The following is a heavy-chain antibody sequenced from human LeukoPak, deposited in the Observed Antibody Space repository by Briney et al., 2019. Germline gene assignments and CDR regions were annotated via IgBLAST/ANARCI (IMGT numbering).Heavy chain of an antibody. CDR2: IYYSGGT. CDR3: ARDTAMGNFDY. CDR1: GGSISSGGYY. D-gene: IGHD5-18*01. J-gene: IGHJ4*02. Sequence: KPSETLSLTCTVSGGSISSGGYYWSWIRQHPGKGLEWIGYIYYSGGTYYNPSLKSRVTISVDTSKNQFSLKLSSVTAADTAVYYCARDTAMGNFDYWGQGTLVTVSS. V-gene: IGHV4-31*03.